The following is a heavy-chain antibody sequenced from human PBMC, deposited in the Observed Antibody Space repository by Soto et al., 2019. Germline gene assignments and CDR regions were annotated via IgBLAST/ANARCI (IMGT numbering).Heavy chain of an antibody. J-gene: IGHJ4*01. CDR2: ISAYNGNT. D-gene: IGHD5-18*01. CDR3: ATMVQLWSYFVV. V-gene: IGHV1-18*04. CDR1: GYTFTSYG. Sequence: ASVKVSCKASGYTFTSYGISWVRQAPGQGLEWMGWISAYNGNTNYAQKFQGRVTITADDSTSTVYMELSSLTNEDTAVYYCATMVQLWSYFVVWGQGTLVTVSS.